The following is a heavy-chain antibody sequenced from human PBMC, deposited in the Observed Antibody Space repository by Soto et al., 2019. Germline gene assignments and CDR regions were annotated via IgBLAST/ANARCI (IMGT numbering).Heavy chain of an antibody. V-gene: IGHV1-69*13. CDR2: IIPIFGTA. CDR1: GGTFSSYA. D-gene: IGHD5-12*01. Sequence: SVKVSCKASGGTFSSYASSWVRQAPGQGLEWMGGIIPIFGTANYAQKFQGRVTITADESTSTAYMELSSLRSEDTAVYYCARAPVDIVATIGAFDYWGQGTQVTVS. CDR3: ARAPVDIVATIGAFDY. J-gene: IGHJ4*02.